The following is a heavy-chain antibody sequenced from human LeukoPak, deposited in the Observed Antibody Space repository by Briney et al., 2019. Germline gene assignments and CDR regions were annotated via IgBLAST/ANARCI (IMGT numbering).Heavy chain of an antibody. V-gene: IGHV4-39*01. CDR1: XXXXXXSXXY. D-gene: IGHD6-13*01. Sequence: SETXSXXXXXSXXXXXXSXXYWVWIRXTPRKGLEGIGRIYYSGSTYYIPALKSRVTISVDTSKNQLSVKLSSVSAADTAVYYCARQEGSQQLAQFYSFDIWGQGTMVTVSS. J-gene: IGHJ3*02. CDR2: IYYSGST. CDR3: ARQEGSQQLAQFYSFDI.